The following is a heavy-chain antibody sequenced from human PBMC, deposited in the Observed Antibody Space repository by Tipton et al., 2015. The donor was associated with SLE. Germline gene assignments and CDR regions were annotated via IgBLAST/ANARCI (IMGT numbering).Heavy chain of an antibody. CDR2: IYHSGST. V-gene: IGHV4-38-2*01. J-gene: IGHJ3*02. CDR3: ARGGYCSGGSCPGAFDI. Sequence: TLSLTCAVSGYSISSGYYWGWIRQPPGKGLEWIGSIYHSGSTYYNPSLKSRVTISVDTSKNQFSLKLSFVTAADTAVYYCARGGYCSGGSCPGAFDIWGQGTMVTVSS. D-gene: IGHD2-15*01. CDR1: GYSISSGYY.